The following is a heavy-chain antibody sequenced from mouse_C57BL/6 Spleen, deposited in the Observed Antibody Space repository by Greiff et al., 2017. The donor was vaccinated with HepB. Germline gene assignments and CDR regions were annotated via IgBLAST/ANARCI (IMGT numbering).Heavy chain of an antibody. CDR3: ARPTMVTYAMDY. Sequence: VQLQQSGPELVKPGASVKIPCKASGYTFTDYNMDWVKQSHGKSLEWIGDINPNNGGTIYNQKFKGKATLTVDKSSSTAYMELRSLTSEDTAVYYCARPTMVTYAMDYWGQGTSVTVSS. J-gene: IGHJ4*01. V-gene: IGHV1-18*01. D-gene: IGHD2-9*01. CDR2: INPNNGGT. CDR1: GYTFTDYN.